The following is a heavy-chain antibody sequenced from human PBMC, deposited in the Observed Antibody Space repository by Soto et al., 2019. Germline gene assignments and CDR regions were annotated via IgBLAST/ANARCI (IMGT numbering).Heavy chain of an antibody. CDR3: ALLEGFCSGGNCYPDY. J-gene: IGHJ4*02. CDR2: IYPGDSET. CDR1: GSSFISYW. V-gene: IGHV5-51*06. D-gene: IGHD2-15*01. Sequence: KISRRSSGSSFISYWSGWVLPMPGKGLEWMGIIYPGDSETRYSPPFQGHVTISADKSINTAYLHWSSLKASDTAMYYCALLEGFCSGGNCYPDYWGQGTLVTVSS.